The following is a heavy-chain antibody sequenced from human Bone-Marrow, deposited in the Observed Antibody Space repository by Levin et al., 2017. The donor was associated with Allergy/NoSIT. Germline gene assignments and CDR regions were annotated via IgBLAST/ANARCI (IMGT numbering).Heavy chain of an antibody. V-gene: IGHV4-34*01. CDR2: INHSGST. J-gene: IGHJ4*02. CDR1: GGSFTGYF. Sequence: PSETLSLTCAVDGGSFTGYFWTWIRQPPGKGLEWIGEINHSGSTKYNPSLTSRVTISVDTSKKEFSLNLSSVTAADTAVFYCVRGGRWSFSYYFDYWGQGTRVTVSS. D-gene: IGHD3-10*01. CDR3: VRGGRWSFSYYFDY.